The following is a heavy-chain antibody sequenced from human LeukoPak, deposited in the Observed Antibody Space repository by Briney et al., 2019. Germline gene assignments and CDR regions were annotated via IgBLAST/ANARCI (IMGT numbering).Heavy chain of an antibody. Sequence: ASVEALCHASGCSFASAYRHWMRQAPGQPLEWMGWINPNSGETRYEQRFRGRVTMTRDTSICTAHMELGSLTSDDTAVDYCARVLFNSGYVTCGQGTLVTASS. D-gene: IGHD3-9*01. CDR3: ARVLFNSGYVT. J-gene: IGHJ5*02. CDR2: INPNSGET. CDR1: GCSFASAY. V-gene: IGHV1-2*02.